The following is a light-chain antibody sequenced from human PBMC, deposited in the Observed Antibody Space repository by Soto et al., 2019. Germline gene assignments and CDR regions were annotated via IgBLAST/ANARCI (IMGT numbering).Light chain of an antibody. CDR1: SSNIGAGYD. CDR3: QSYDSSLSGYV. V-gene: IGLV1-40*01. CDR2: GNS. J-gene: IGLJ1*01. Sequence: QSVLRQPPSVSGAPGQRVTISCTGSSSNIGAGYDVYWYQQLPGTAPKLLIYGNSNRSSGVPDRFSGSKSGTSASLAITGLQAEDEADYYCQSYDSSLSGYVFGTGTKLTVL.